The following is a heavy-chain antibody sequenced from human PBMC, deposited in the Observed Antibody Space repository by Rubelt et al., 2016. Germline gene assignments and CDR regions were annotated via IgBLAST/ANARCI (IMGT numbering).Heavy chain of an antibody. CDR1: GLTFSTYA. CDR2: ITDSGSST. J-gene: IGHJ4*02. CDR3: ARDGRNQPGSY. V-gene: IGHV3-23*01. Sequence: EVQLLESGGGLVQPGGSLRLSCAASGLTFSTYAMTWVRQAPGKGLEWVSVITDSGSSTYYADSVKGRFTVSRDNSKNTLFLQMNSLGVYDTAVYYWARDGRNQPGSYWGQGTLVTVSS. D-gene: IGHD1-1*01.